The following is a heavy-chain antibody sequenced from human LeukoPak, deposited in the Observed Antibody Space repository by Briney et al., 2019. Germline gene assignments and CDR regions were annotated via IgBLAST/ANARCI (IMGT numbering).Heavy chain of an antibody. V-gene: IGHV1-3*01. CDR2: INAGNGNT. CDR3: ARSKLLDYWYFDL. D-gene: IGHD1-26*01. Sequence: ASVKVSCKASGYTFTSYAMHWVRQAPGQRLEWMGWINAGNGNTKYSQKFQGRVTITRDTSASTAYMELSSLRSEDTAVYYCARSKLLDYWYFDLWGRGTLVTVSS. J-gene: IGHJ2*01. CDR1: GYTFTSYA.